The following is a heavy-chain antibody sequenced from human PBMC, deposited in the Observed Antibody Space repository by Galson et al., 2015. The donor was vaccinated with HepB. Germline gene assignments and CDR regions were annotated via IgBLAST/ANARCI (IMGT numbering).Heavy chain of an antibody. V-gene: IGHV3-30*18. CDR2: ISFDGSDK. CDR1: GFTFSAYG. Sequence: SLRLSCAASGFTFSAYGMHWVRQAPGKGLEWVAVISFDGSDKYYADSVKGRFTISRDNSKNKLYLHMNRLRGEDTGVYYCAKEAPHCGGDCSHYYYGMDVWGQGTTVTVSS. J-gene: IGHJ6*02. CDR3: AKEAPHCGGDCSHYYYGMDV. D-gene: IGHD2-21*02.